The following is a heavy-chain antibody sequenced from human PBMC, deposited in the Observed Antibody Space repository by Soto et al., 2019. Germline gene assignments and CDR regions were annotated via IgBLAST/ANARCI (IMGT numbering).Heavy chain of an antibody. J-gene: IGHJ6*02. CDR1: GASISSFC. CDR2: ICTGGTT. CDR3: ARVGSKSFYYATDV. V-gene: IGHV4-59*01. D-gene: IGHD4-4*01. Sequence: QLQESGPGLVKPSETLSLTCTVSGASISSFCWTWIRQPPGQGLEWIGYICTGGTTKYNPSLKSRVTVSADTSKTQFSLKLTSVTAADTAVYFCARVGSKSFYYATDVWGQGTTVTVSS.